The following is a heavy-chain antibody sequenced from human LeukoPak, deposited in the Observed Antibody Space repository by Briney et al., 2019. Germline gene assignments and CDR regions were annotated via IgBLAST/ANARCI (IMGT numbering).Heavy chain of an antibody. V-gene: IGHV1-69*05. CDR3: ARDPTYYDILTGYYRVYYFDY. J-gene: IGHJ4*02. CDR1: AGTFSCYA. Sequence: SVTVSCXASAGTFSCYAISWVRQATGQGLEWMRGIIPIFGTANYAQKFQGRVTITTDESTSTAYMELSSLRSEDTAVYYCARDPTYYDILTGYYRVYYFDYWGQGTLVTVSS. D-gene: IGHD3-9*01. CDR2: IIPIFGTA.